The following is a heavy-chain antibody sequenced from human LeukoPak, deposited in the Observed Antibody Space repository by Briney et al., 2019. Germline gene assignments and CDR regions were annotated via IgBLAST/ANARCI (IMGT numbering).Heavy chain of an antibody. CDR1: GGTFSSYA. CDR2: IIPIFGTA. CDR3: AREDGSGSYYYYYYGMDV. D-gene: IGHD3-10*01. J-gene: IGHJ6*02. Sequence: ASVKVSCKASGGTFSSYAISWVRQAPGQGLERMGGIIPIFGTANYAQKFQGRVTITADESTSTAYMELSSLRSEDTAVYYCAREDGSGSYYYYYYGMDVWGQGTTVTVSS. V-gene: IGHV1-69*13.